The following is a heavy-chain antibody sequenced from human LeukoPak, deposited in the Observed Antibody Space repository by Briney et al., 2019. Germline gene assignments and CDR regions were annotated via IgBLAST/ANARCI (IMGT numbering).Heavy chain of an antibody. J-gene: IGHJ4*02. Sequence: PSETLSLTCSVSNGSISSYYWNWIRQPAGKGLEWLGRIYSSGSTTYNPSLKSRVTISVDTSKNQFSLKLSSVTAADTAVYYCASSLDGYNSIDYWGQGTLVTVSS. CDR1: NGSISSYY. CDR3: ASSLDGYNSIDY. D-gene: IGHD5-24*01. CDR2: IYSSGST. V-gene: IGHV4-4*07.